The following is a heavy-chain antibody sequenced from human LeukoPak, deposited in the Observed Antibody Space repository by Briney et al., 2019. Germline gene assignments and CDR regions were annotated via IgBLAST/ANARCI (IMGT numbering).Heavy chain of an antibody. CDR3: ARRRAYGSGSYYRGVDAFDI. CDR2: IYYSGST. V-gene: IGHV4-39*01. D-gene: IGHD3-10*01. J-gene: IGHJ3*02. CDR1: GGSISSSSYC. Sequence: SETLSLTCTVSGGSISSSSYCWGWIRQPPGKGLEWIGSIYYSGSTYYNPSLKSRVTISVDTSKNQFSLKLSSVTAADTAVYYCARRRAYGSGSYYRGVDAFDIWGQGTMVTVSS.